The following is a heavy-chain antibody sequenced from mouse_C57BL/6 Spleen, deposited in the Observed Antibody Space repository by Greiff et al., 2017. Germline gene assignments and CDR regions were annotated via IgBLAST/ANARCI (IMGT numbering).Heavy chain of an antibody. CDR3: ARGEPAWFAY. Sequence: QVQLQQSGAELVMPGASVKLSCKASGYTFTSYWMHWVKQRPGQGLEWIGEIDPSDSYTNYNQKFKGKSTLTVDKSSSTAYMQLSSLTSEDSAVYYCARGEPAWFAYWGQGTLVTVSA. V-gene: IGHV1-69*01. J-gene: IGHJ3*01. CDR2: IDPSDSYT. CDR1: GYTFTSYW.